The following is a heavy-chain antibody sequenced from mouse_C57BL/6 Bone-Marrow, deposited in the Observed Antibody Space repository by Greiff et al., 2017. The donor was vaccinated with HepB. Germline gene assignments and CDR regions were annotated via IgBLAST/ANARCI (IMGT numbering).Heavy chain of an antibody. CDR3: ARDGYSPYAMDY. V-gene: IGHV1-81*01. CDR1: GYTFTSYG. Sequence: VHLVESGAELARPGASVKLSCKASGYTFTSYGISWVKQRTGQGLEWIGEIYPRSGNTYYNEKFKGKATLTADKSSSTAYMELRSLTSEDSAVYFCARDGYSPYAMDYWGQGTSVTVSS. J-gene: IGHJ4*01. CDR2: IYPRSGNT. D-gene: IGHD2-3*01.